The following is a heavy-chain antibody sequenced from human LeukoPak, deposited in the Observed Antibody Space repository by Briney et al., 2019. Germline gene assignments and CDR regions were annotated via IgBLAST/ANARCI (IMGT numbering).Heavy chain of an antibody. CDR1: GYTFTSYA. Sequence: ASVKVSCKASGYTFTSYAMNWVRQAPGQGLEWMGWINTNTGNPTYAQGFTGRFVFSLDTSVSTAYLQTSSLKAEDTAVYYCARDGRYYDFWSGYYTYFDYWGQGTLVTVSS. D-gene: IGHD3-3*01. CDR3: ARDGRYYDFWSGYYTYFDY. CDR2: INTNTGNP. V-gene: IGHV7-4-1*02. J-gene: IGHJ4*02.